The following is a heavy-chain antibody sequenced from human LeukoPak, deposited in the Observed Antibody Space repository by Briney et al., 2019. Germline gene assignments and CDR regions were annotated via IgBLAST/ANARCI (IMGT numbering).Heavy chain of an antibody. CDR1: GGTFSSYA. Sequence: ASVTVSCTASGGTFSSYAISWVRQAPGQGLEWMGGIIPIFGTANYAQKFQGRVTITADESTSTAYMELSSLRSEDTAVYYCARLTTGGAPYWGQGTLVTVSS. V-gene: IGHV1-69*13. D-gene: IGHD1-1*01. CDR3: ARLTTGGAPY. J-gene: IGHJ4*02. CDR2: IIPIFGTA.